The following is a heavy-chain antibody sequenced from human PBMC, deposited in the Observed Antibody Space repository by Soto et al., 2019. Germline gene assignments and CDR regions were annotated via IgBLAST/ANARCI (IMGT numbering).Heavy chain of an antibody. D-gene: IGHD3-16*01. J-gene: IGHJ5*02. Sequence: QVQLQESGPGLVKPSQTLSLTCTVSGGSISSGGYYWSWIRQHPGKGLEWIGYIYYSGSTYYNPSLKSRVIIAVDTSKTQVSLKLSSVTAADTAVYYCASVGGINWFDPWGQGTRVTVSS. CDR2: IYYSGST. CDR3: ASVGGINWFDP. CDR1: GGSISSGGYY. V-gene: IGHV4-31*03.